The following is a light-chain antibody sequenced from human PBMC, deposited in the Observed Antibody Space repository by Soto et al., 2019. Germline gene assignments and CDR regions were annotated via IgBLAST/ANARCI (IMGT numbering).Light chain of an antibody. CDR2: GAS. CDR3: HQYAASPAWT. J-gene: IGKJ1*01. CDR1: QSLSNNIY. V-gene: IGKV3-20*01. Sequence: LSQSPRTLSLTTGERATLSCRASQSLSNNIYLAWYQQKPGQAPRLLIYGASSRATGIPDRFTGSGSGTDFTLTISRPEPEDFAVYYCHQYAASPAWTSAQRAKV.